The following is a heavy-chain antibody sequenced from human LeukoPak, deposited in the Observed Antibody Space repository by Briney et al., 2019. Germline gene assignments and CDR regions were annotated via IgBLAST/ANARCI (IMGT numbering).Heavy chain of an antibody. Sequence: SETLSLTCTVSGGSVSSGSYYWSWIRQPPGKGLEWIGYIYYSGSTNYNPSLKSRVTISVDTSKNQFSLKLTSVTAADTAVYYCATLGEYYDSSGYYYNWGQGTLVTVSS. D-gene: IGHD3-22*01. J-gene: IGHJ4*02. CDR3: ATLGEYYDSSGYYYN. V-gene: IGHV4-61*01. CDR1: GGSVSSGSYY. CDR2: IYYSGST.